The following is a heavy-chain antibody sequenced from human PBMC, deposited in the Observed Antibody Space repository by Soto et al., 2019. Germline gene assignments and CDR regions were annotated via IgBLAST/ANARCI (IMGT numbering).Heavy chain of an antibody. CDR2: ISDYDGST. V-gene: IGHV1-18*01. CDR1: GYTFTSYG. Sequence: QVQQVQSGAEVKRPGASAKVSCKASGYTFTSYGFSWVRQAPGQGLEWMGWISDYDGSTNYAQKFQGRVTMTTDTSTSTDYMELKSLRSDGTAVYYCARHNSQWPNWFDPWGQGTLVTVSS. CDR3: ARHNSQWPNWFDP. J-gene: IGHJ5*02. D-gene: IGHD1-1*01.